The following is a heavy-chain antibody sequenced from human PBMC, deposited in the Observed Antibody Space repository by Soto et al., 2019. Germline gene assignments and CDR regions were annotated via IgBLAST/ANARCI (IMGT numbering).Heavy chain of an antibody. D-gene: IGHD6-6*01. V-gene: IGHV5-51*01. J-gene: IGHJ4*02. Sequence: EVQLLQSGPELRKPGESLKISCQHSGNSLTTHWIGWVRQMPGKGLEWMGLIYPGDSHVRYGPSFQGQVTISIDRSTTTAYLQWSSLKASDTAIYYCASLHYSSSFSFYWGQGTVVTVSS. CDR2: IYPGDSHV. CDR1: GNSLTTHW. CDR3: ASLHYSSSFSFY.